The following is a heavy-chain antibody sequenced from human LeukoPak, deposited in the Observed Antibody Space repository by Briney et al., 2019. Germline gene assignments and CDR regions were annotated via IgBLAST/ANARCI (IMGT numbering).Heavy chain of an antibody. J-gene: IGHJ4*02. V-gene: IGHV1-46*01. D-gene: IGHD5-24*01. CDR1: GYTFTSYY. CDR3: ARSREMATISGPPDY. Sequence: ASVKVSCKASGYTFTSYYMHWVRQAPGQGLEWMGIINPSGGSTSYAQKFQGRVTMTRDTSTSTVYMALSSLRSEDTAVYYCARSREMATISGPPDYWGQGTLVTVSS. CDR2: INPSGGST.